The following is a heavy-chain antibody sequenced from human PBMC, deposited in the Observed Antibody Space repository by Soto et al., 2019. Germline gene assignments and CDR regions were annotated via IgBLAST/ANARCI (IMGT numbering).Heavy chain of an antibody. Sequence: EVQLVESGGGLVQPGRSLRLSCAASGFTFDDYAMHWVRQAPGNGLEWVSGLSWHSGSIGYADSVKGRFTISRDNAKNSLYLQRNSRRAEDTDLYYCAATREATYSSSWYGYYYSDMDVWGKGTTVTASS. V-gene: IGHV3-9*01. CDR2: LSWHSGSI. CDR1: GFTFDDYA. CDR3: AATREATYSSSWYGYYYSDMDV. D-gene: IGHD6-13*01. J-gene: IGHJ6*03.